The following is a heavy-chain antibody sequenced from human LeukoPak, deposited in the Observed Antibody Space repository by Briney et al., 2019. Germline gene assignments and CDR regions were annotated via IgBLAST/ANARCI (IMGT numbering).Heavy chain of an antibody. CDR2: ISAYNGNT. D-gene: IGHD3-10*01. Sequence: ASVKVSCKASGCTFTSYGISWVRQAPGQGLEWMGWISAYNGNTNYAQKLQGRVTMTTDTSTSTAYMELRSLRSDDTAVYYCARDPRLIDYGSGGPPDYWGQGTLVTVSS. J-gene: IGHJ4*02. V-gene: IGHV1-18*01. CDR3: ARDPRLIDYGSGGPPDY. CDR1: GCTFTSYG.